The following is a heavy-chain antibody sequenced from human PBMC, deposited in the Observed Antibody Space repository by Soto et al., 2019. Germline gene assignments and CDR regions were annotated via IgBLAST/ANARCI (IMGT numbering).Heavy chain of an antibody. J-gene: IGHJ4*02. CDR2: ISWNGGSI. V-gene: IGHV3-9*01. CDR1: GFSFDDYA. CDR3: AREDYSFDY. Sequence: EVQLVESGGGLVQPGGSLRLSCAASGFSFDDYAMHWVRQAPGKGLEWVSGISWNGGSIGYADSVKGRFTISRDNAKNSLYLQMNSLRAEDTALYYCAREDYSFDYWGQGTLVTVSS.